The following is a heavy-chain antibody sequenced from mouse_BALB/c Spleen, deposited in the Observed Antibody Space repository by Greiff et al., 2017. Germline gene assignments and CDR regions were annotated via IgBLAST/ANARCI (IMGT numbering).Heavy chain of an antibody. CDR1: GFTFSSYG. J-gene: IGHJ3*01. V-gene: IGHV5-6-3*01. CDR2: INSNGGST. CDR3: AREDYYGSSYFAY. D-gene: IGHD1-1*01. Sequence: EVQLQESGGGLVQPGGSLKLSCAASGFTFSSYGMSWVRQTPDKRLELVATINSNGGSTYYPDSVKGRFTISRDNAKNTLYLQMSSLKSEDTAMYYCAREDYYGSSYFAYWGQGTLVTVSA.